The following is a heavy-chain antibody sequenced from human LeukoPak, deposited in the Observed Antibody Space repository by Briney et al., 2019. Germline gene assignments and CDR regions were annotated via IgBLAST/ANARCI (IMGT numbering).Heavy chain of an antibody. V-gene: IGHV1-2*02. Sequence: ASVKVSCKASGYTFTGYYMHWVRQAPGQGLEWMGWINPNSGGTNYAQKFQGRVTMNRDTSISTAYMELSRLRSDDTAVYFCARGGVDYYGSGTYYLMYYFDYWGQGALVTVSS. CDR3: ARGGVDYYGSGTYYLMYYFDY. CDR1: GYTFTGYY. D-gene: IGHD3-10*01. J-gene: IGHJ4*02. CDR2: INPNSGGT.